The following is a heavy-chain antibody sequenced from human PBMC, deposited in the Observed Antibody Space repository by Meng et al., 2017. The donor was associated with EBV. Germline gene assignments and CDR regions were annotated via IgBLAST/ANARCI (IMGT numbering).Heavy chain of an antibody. V-gene: IGHV1-8*01. CDR2: MNPNSGNT. Sequence: EPLVQCGAEVKKPGASGKGSCKASVNTFTSYEINWVRQATGQGLEWMGWMNPNSGNTGYAQKFQGRVTMTRNTSISTAYMELSSLRSEDTAVYYCARGPYYYDSSGYYYGEFDPWGQGTLVTVSS. CDR1: VNTFTSYE. D-gene: IGHD3-22*01. J-gene: IGHJ5*02. CDR3: ARGPYYYDSSGYYYGEFDP.